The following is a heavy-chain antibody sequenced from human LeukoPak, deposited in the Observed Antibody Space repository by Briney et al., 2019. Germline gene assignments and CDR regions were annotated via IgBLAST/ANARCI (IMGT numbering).Heavy chain of an antibody. CDR1: GGSISRSDYY. J-gene: IGHJ3*02. CDR3: ARSEPYYDILTGSRYKAFDI. Sequence: PSETLSLTCTVSGGSISRSDYYWAWIRQPPGKGLEWIGEISHSGSTNYNPSLKSRVTISVDTSKNQFSLKLSSVTAADTAVYYCARSEPYYDILTGSRYKAFDIWGQGTMVTVSS. V-gene: IGHV4-39*07. CDR2: ISHSGST. D-gene: IGHD3-9*01.